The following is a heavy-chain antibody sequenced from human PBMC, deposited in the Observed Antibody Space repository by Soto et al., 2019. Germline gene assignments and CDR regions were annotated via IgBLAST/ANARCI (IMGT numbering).Heavy chain of an antibody. CDR1: GGSVSSGSYY. Sequence: QVQLQESGPGLVKPSETLSLTCTVSGGSVSSGSYYWSWIRQPPGKGLEWIGYIYYSGSTNYNPSLKSRVNISVDTSKNQFSLKLSSVTAADTAVYYCARDRAVTTGLKSYNWFDPWGQGTLVTVSS. CDR2: IYYSGST. D-gene: IGHD4-17*01. J-gene: IGHJ5*02. CDR3: ARDRAVTTGLKSYNWFDP. V-gene: IGHV4-61*01.